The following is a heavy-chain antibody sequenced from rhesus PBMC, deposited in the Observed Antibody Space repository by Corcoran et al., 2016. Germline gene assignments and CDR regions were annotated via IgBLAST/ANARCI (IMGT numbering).Heavy chain of an antibody. CDR2: ISGISGST. Sequence: QVQLQESGPGLVKPSETLSRTCAVSGGSVSSRNWWSWIRQPPGKGLEWVGYISGISGSTYSNPSLNGRGTISTDTSKNRFSLKLSSVTAANTAVYYCARGRIAYDYWGQGVLVTVSS. D-gene: IGHD1-1-1*01. CDR1: GGSVSSRNW. CDR3: ARGRIAYDY. V-gene: IGHV4-65*01. J-gene: IGHJ4*01.